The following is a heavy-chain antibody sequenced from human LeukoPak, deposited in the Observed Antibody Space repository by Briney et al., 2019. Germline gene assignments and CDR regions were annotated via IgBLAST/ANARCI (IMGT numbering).Heavy chain of an antibody. D-gene: IGHD2-2*01. Sequence: SVKVSCKASGGTFSSYAISWVRQAPGQGLEWMGGIIPIFGTANYAQKFQGRVTITTDESTSTAYMELSSLRSEDTAVYYCARQYCSSTSCYGWFDPWGRGTLVTVSS. CDR1: GGTFSSYA. J-gene: IGHJ5*02. CDR3: ARQYCSSTSCYGWFDP. V-gene: IGHV1-69*05. CDR2: IIPIFGTA.